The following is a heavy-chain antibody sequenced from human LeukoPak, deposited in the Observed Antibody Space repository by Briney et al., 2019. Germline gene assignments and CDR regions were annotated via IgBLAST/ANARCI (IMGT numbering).Heavy chain of an antibody. CDR3: AREQGYDFWSGYSGYLQH. J-gene: IGHJ1*01. D-gene: IGHD3-3*01. CDR2: IYYSGST. V-gene: IGHV4-59*01. CDR1: GGSITHYY. Sequence: SETLSLTCSVSGGSITHYYWSWIRQPPGKGLEWIGYIYYSGSTNYNPSLKSRVTISVDTSKNQFSLKLSSVTAADTAVYYCAREQGYDFWSGYSGYLQHWGQGTLVTVSS.